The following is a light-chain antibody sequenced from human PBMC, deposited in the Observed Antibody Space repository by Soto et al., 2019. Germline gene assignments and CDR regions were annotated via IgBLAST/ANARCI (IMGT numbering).Light chain of an antibody. CDR2: EVS. J-gene: IGLJ3*02. CDR3: TSYTNRGGLWV. V-gene: IGLV2-14*01. CDR1: SSDVGGYNY. Sequence: QSVLTQPASVSGSPGQSITISCTGSSSDVGGYNYVSWYQQHPGKAPKLMIYEVSNRPSGISNRFSGSKSGNTASLTLSGLQAEDEADYYCTSYTNRGGLWVFGGGTKLTVL.